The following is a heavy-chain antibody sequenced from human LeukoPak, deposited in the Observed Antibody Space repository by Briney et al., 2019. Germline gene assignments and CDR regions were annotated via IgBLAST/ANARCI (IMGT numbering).Heavy chain of an antibody. J-gene: IGHJ5*02. D-gene: IGHD2-21*01. Sequence: ASVKVSCKTSGYSFTDYYMHWVRQAPGQGLEWMGWINPNNGGTSSAQKFQGRVTMTRDTSITTVYMEVSWLTSDDTAIYYCARADRLHGGPYLIGPWGQGTLVTVSS. CDR2: INPNNGGT. CDR3: ARADRLHGGPYLIGP. V-gene: IGHV1-2*02. CDR1: GYSFTDYY.